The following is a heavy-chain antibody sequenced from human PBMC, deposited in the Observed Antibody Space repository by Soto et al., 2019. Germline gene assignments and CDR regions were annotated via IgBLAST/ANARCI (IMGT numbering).Heavy chain of an antibody. D-gene: IGHD3-9*01. CDR1: GFTFSSYS. V-gene: IGHV3-21*01. CDR3: ASHSALRYVDWLSPTPSTSPDE. Sequence: PGGSLRLSCAASGFTFSSYSMNWVRQAPGKGLEWVSSISSSSSYIYYADSVKGRFTISRDNAKNSLYLQMNSLRAEDTAVYYCASHSALRYVDWLSPTPSTSPDEWGQGTLVTVSS. J-gene: IGHJ4*02. CDR2: ISSSSSYI.